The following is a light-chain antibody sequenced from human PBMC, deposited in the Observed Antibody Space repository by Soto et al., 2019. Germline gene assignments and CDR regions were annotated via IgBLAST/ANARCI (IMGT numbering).Light chain of an antibody. J-gene: IGKJ5*01. CDR1: EDISTW. CDR3: QHADSFPLIT. V-gene: IGKV1-12*01. CDR2: AAS. Sequence: DIQMTPSPSSVSASVVDRVTITCRSSEDISTWLAWYQQKPGKAPKLLIYAASSLQSGVPSRFSGSGSGTDFTLTISSLQPEDFATYYCQHADSFPLITFGQGTRLEI.